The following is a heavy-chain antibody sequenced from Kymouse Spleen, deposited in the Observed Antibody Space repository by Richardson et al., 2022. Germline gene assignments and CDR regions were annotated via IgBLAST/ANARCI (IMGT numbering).Heavy chain of an antibody. CDR3: ARDMYYYGSGSSYFDY. CDR1: GGSVSSGSYY. Sequence: QVQLQESGPGLVKPSETLSLTCTVSGGSVSSGSYYWSWIRQPPGKGLEWIGYIYYSGSTNYNPSLKSRVTISVDTSKNQFSLKLSSVTAADTAVYYCARDMYYYGSGSSYFDYWGQGTLVTVSS. V-gene: IGHV4-61*01. CDR2: IYYSGST. D-gene: IGHD3-10*01. J-gene: IGHJ4*02.